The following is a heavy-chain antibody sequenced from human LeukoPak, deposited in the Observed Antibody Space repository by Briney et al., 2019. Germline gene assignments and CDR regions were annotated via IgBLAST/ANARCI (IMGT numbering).Heavy chain of an antibody. CDR2: ISSSSSYI. CDR3: ARVMITGWFDP. J-gene: IGHJ5*02. CDR1: GFTFSSYA. Sequence: PGGSLRLSCAASGFTFSSYAMSWVRQAPGKGLEWVSSISSSSSYIYYADSVKGRFTISRDNAKNSLYLQMNSLRAEDTAVYYCARVMITGWFDPWGQGTLVTVSS. D-gene: IGHD1-14*01. V-gene: IGHV3-21*01.